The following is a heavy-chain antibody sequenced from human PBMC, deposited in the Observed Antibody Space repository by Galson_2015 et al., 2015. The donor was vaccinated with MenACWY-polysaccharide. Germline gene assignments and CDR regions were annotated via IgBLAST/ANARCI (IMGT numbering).Heavy chain of an antibody. V-gene: IGHV1-46*01. CDR2: IDPSGGST. CDR1: GYTFTNYY. J-gene: IGHJ4*01. Sequence: SVKVSCKASGYTFTNYYIHWVRQAPGQGLEWLGFIDPSGGSTSYAQKFQGRVTMTRDTSTGTVYVDLSSLRSEDTAVYYCARNAASGLDYWGHGTLVTVSS. CDR3: ARNAASGLDY. D-gene: IGHD3-10*01.